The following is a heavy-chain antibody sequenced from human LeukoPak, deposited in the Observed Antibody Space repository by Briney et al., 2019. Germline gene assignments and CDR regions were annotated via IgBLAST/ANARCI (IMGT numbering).Heavy chain of an antibody. CDR1: GGSISGYY. D-gene: IGHD3-22*01. Sequence: PSETLSLTCSVSGGSISGYYWSWLRQPPGNGLEWIGYISNSGNTDYNPSLKSRAAISVDSSKNQFSLKLRSVTAADTAMYYCARSDIYNDNPFDCFDIWGQGTMVAVSS. CDR2: ISNSGNT. V-gene: IGHV4-59*08. CDR3: ARSDIYNDNPFDCFDI. J-gene: IGHJ3*02.